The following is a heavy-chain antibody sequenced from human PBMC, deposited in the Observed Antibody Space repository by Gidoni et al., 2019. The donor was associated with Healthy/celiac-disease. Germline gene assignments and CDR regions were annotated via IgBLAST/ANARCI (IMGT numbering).Heavy chain of an antibody. CDR1: GFTFSSYW. CDR2: IKQDGSEK. CDR3: ARDILTGYYPSDY. D-gene: IGHD3-9*01. J-gene: IGHJ4*02. Sequence: EVQLVESGGGLVHPGGSLRRSCAASGFTFSSYWMSWVRQAPGKGLEWVANIKQDGSEKYYVDSVKGRFTISRDNAKNSLYLQMNSLRAEDTAVYYCARDILTGYYPSDYWGQGTLVTVSS. V-gene: IGHV3-7*05.